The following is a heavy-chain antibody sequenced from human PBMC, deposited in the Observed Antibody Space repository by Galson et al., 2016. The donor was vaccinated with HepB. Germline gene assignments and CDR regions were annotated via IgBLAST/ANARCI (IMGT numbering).Heavy chain of an antibody. CDR1: GYSFTAYY. CDR3: ARVGPTAWSYASFDC. J-gene: IGHJ4*02. Sequence: SVKVSCKASGYSFTAYYIHWVRQAPGQGLEWLGWINSNGGGTNSAQKFQDRVTLTRNTSISTAYTELSSLRSDDTAIYYCARVGPTAWSYASFDCWGQGTLVTVSS. CDR2: INSNGGGT. D-gene: IGHD2-2*01. V-gene: IGHV1-2*02.